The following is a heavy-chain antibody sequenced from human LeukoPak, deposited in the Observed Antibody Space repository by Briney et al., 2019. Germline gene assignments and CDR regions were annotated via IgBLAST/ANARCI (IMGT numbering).Heavy chain of an antibody. CDR2: IYPGDSDT. CDR1: GYNFTSYW. Sequence: GESLKISCKGSGYNFTSYWIAWLRQMPGKGLEYMGIIYPGDSDTRYSPSFQGQVTISADKSISTAYLQWSSLKASDTAMYYCARNYGDYGLDYWGQGTLVTVSS. CDR3: ARNYGDYGLDY. D-gene: IGHD4-17*01. J-gene: IGHJ4*02. V-gene: IGHV5-51*01.